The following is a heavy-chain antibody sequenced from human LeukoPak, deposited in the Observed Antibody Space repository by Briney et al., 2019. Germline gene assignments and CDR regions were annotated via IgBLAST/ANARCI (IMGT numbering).Heavy chain of an antibody. CDR2: ISYDGSNR. CDR3: ARDVSPPYGGNSFSFDS. CDR1: GFTFSSYG. V-gene: IGHV3-30*03. D-gene: IGHD4-23*01. Sequence: GGSLRLSCAASGFTFSSYGMHWVRQAPGKGLEWVAVISYDGSNRYYADSVKGRFTISRDNAKNSLYLQMNSLRAEDSAAYYCARDVSPPYGGNSFSFDSWGQGSLVTVSS. J-gene: IGHJ4*02.